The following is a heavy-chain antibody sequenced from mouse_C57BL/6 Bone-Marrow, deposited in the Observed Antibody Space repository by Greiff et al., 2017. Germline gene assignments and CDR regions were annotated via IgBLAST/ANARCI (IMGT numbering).Heavy chain of an antibody. J-gene: IGHJ4*01. CDR3: ARHDGYYVRAMDY. V-gene: IGHV5-12*01. D-gene: IGHD2-3*01. CDR2: ISNGGGST. CDR1: GFTFSDYY. Sequence: EVMLVESGGGLVQPGGSLKLSCAASGFTFSDYYMYWVRQTPEKRLEWVAYISNGGGSTYYPDTVKGRFTISRDNAKNTLYLQMSRLKSEDTAMYYCARHDGYYVRAMDYWGQGTSVTVSS.